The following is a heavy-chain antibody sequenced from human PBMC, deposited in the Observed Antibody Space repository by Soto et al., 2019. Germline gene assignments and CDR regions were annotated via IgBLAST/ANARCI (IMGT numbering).Heavy chain of an antibody. V-gene: IGHV1-18*01. J-gene: IGHJ4*02. CDR3: ARGGSPPDY. CDR2: ISAYNGNT. CDR1: GYTFSSYH. D-gene: IGHD1-26*01. Sequence: QVQLVQSGAEVKKPGASVKVSCKASGYTFSSYHISCVRQAPGQGLEWMGWISAYNGNTNYAQKLQGRVTMTTDTSPSAASMELRSRRSEDTAVYYCARGGSPPDYWVEGTLVTVSS.